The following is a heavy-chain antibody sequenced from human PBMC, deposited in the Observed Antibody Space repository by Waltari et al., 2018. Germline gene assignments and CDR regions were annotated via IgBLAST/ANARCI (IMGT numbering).Heavy chain of an antibody. Sequence: EVQLVESGGGLVQPGGSLRLSCAASGFTFSSYEMNWVRQAPGKGREWVSYISSSGSTIYYADSVKGRFTISRDNAKNSLYLQMNSLRAEDTAVYYCARVGQNWFDPWGQGTLVTVSS. CDR3: ARVGQNWFDP. CDR2: ISSSGSTI. J-gene: IGHJ5*02. V-gene: IGHV3-48*03. CDR1: GFTFSSYE.